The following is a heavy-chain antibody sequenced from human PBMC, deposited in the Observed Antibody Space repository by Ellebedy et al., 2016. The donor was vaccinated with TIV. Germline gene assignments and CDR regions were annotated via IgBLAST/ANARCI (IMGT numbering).Heavy chain of an antibody. CDR2: INPSGGST. D-gene: IGHD2-8*01. V-gene: IGHV1-46*01. CDR1: GYTFTSYY. Sequence: ASVKVSCKASGYTFTSYYMNWVRQAPGQGLEWMGIINPSGGSTSYAQMFQGRVTMTTDTSTSTAYMELRSLRSDDTAVYYCTRDMVQGMVSIYVWFDYWGQGTLVTVSS. J-gene: IGHJ4*02. CDR3: TRDMVQGMVSIYVWFDY.